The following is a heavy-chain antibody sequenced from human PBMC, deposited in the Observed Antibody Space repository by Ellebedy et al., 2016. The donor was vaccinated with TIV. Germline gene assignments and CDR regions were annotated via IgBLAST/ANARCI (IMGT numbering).Heavy chain of an antibody. V-gene: IGHV6-1*01. CDR3: ARDQNGVIAATPFDS. CDR1: GDSVSSNSAS. J-gene: IGHJ4*02. Sequence: MPSETLSLTCAISGDSVSSNSASWNWIRQSPSRGLEWLGRTYYRSKWYTDYAVSVKSRITINPETSKNQFSLQLNSVTPEDTAVYYCARDQNGVIAATPFDSWGQGTLVTVSS. CDR2: TYYRSKWYT. D-gene: IGHD2-15*01.